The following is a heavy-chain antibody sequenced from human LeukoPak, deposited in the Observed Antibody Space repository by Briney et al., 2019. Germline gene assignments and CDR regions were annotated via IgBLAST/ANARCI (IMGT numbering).Heavy chain of an antibody. V-gene: IGHV3-7*03. CDR2: IKQDGSEK. J-gene: IGHJ4*02. CDR3: AREVYSGYDFPQPIDY. Sequence: GGSLRLSCAASGFTFSSYWMSWVRQAPGKGLEWVANIKQDGSEKYYVDSVKGRFTISRDNAKNSLYLQMNSLRAEDTAVYYCAREVYSGYDFPQPIDYWGQGTLVTVAS. CDR1: GFTFSSYW. D-gene: IGHD5-12*01.